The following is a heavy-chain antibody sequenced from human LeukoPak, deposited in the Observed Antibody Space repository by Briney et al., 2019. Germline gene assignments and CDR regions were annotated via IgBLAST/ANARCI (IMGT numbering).Heavy chain of an antibody. CDR1: GFTFSSYA. CDR2: ISGSGDNT. V-gene: IGHV3-23*01. Sequence: PGGSLRLSCAASGFTFSSYAMSWVRQAPGKGLEWVSGISGSGDNTYYADSVKGRFTISRDNSKNTLYLQMNSLRAEDTAVYYCAKEVDTAMVFSHSNWFDPWGQGTLVTVSS. J-gene: IGHJ5*02. D-gene: IGHD5-18*01. CDR3: AKEVDTAMVFSHSNWFDP.